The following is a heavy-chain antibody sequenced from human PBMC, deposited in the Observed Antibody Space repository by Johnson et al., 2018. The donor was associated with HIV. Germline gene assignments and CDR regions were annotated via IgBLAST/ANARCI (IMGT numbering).Heavy chain of an antibody. CDR1: GYIFRNYW. J-gene: IGHJ3*02. Sequence: VQLVESGGGLIQPGGSLRLSCAGSGYIFRNYWMHWVRQAPGKGLVWVARISSDGSDTAYADSVKGRFTISRDNAKKTLYLHMNSLRAEDTAVYYCAREVDGFDIWGQGTMVTVSS. V-gene: IGHV3-74*03. CDR2: ISSDGSDT. CDR3: AREVDGFDI.